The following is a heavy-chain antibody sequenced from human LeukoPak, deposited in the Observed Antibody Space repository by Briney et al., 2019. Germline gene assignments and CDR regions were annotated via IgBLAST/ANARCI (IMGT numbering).Heavy chain of an antibody. CDR3: AKGSRGDTAMVRSYFDY. V-gene: IGHV3-30*02. CDR1: GFTFSSNG. J-gene: IGHJ4*02. CDR2: IRYDGSNK. Sequence: GGSLRLSCAAPGFTFSSNGMHWVRQAPGKGLEWVAFIRYDGSNKYYADSVKGRFTISRDNSKNTLYLQMNSLRAEDTAVYYCAKGSRGDTAMVRSYFDYWGQGTLVTVSS. D-gene: IGHD5-18*01.